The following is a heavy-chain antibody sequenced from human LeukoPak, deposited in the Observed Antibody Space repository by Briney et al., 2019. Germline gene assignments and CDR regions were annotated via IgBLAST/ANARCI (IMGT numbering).Heavy chain of an antibody. CDR1: GFTFSSYE. J-gene: IGHJ4*02. V-gene: IGHV3-48*03. D-gene: IGHD6-19*01. Sequence: PGGSLRLSCAASGFTFSSYEMIWVRQAPGKGLEWVSYISSNGSIIYYADTLKGRFTNSRDNAKNSLYLQMSSLRAEDTAVYYCARDGQRWPIYYWGQGTLVTVSS. CDR2: ISSNGSII. CDR3: ARDGQRWPIYY.